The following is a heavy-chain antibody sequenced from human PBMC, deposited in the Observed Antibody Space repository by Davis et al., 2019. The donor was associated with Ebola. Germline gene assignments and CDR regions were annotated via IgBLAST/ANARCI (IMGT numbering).Heavy chain of an antibody. CDR1: GGSMSTYY. V-gene: IGHV4-59*01. Sequence: SETLSLTCVVSGGSMSTYYWSWVRQPPGKGLEWIGYIYSSGSTNYNPSLKSRVGISIDTSKNQFSLKLTSVTAADTAVYYCARDIGLGYYDSSGYLFDYWGQGTLVTVSS. D-gene: IGHD3-22*01. CDR2: IYSSGST. CDR3: ARDIGLGYYDSSGYLFDY. J-gene: IGHJ4*02.